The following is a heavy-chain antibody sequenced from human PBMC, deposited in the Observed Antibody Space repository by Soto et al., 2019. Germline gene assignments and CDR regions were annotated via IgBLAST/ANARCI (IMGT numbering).Heavy chain of an antibody. Sequence: GASVKVSCKASGYTFTSYYMHWVRQAPGQGLEWMGIINPSGGSTSYAQKFQGRVTMTRDTSTSTVYMELSSLRSEDTAVYYCASLIMDIAAADGAFDIWGQGTMVTVSS. J-gene: IGHJ3*02. CDR2: INPSGGST. V-gene: IGHV1-46*01. CDR1: GYTFTSYY. CDR3: ASLIMDIAAADGAFDI. D-gene: IGHD6-13*01.